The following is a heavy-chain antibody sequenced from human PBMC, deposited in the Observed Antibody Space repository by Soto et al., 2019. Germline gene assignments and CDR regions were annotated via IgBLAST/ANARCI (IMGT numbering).Heavy chain of an antibody. CDR2: IYYSGST. Sequence: PSETLSLTCTVSGGSISSYYWSWIRQPPGKGLEWIGYIYYSGSTNYNPSLKSRVTISVDTSKNQFSLKLSSVTAADTAVYYCARGSDFWSGYAWGQGTLVTVSS. V-gene: IGHV4-59*01. D-gene: IGHD3-3*01. J-gene: IGHJ5*02. CDR3: ARGSDFWSGYA. CDR1: GGSISSYY.